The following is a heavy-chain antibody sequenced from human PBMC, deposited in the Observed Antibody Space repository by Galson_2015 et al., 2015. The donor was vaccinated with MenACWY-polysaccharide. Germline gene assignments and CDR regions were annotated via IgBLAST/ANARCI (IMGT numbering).Heavy chain of an antibody. CDR1: GFTFSSYE. Sequence: SLRLSCAASGFTFSSYEMNWVRQAPGKGLEWISYTSSGGGTIYYAASVKGRFTISRDNAKNSVYQQMSSLRAEDTAVYYCARDYAGGILRGGFYFDFWGQGTLVTVSS. CDR2: TSSGGGTI. J-gene: IGHJ4*02. D-gene: IGHD3-16*01. V-gene: IGHV3-48*03. CDR3: ARDYAGGILRGGFYFDF.